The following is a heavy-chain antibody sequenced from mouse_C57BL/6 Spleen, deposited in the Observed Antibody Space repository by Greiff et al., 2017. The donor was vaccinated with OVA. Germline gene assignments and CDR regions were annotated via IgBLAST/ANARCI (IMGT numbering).Heavy chain of an antibody. Sequence: VQLQQPGAELVMPGASVKLSCKASGYTFTSYWMHWVKQRPGQGLEWIGEIDPSDSYTNYNQKFKGKSTLTVDKSSSTAYMQLISLTSEDSAVYYCARSGSSYEDFDYWGQGTTLTVSS. CDR3: ARSGSSYEDFDY. D-gene: IGHD1-1*01. V-gene: IGHV1-69*01. CDR1: GYTFTSYW. CDR2: IDPSDSYT. J-gene: IGHJ2*01.